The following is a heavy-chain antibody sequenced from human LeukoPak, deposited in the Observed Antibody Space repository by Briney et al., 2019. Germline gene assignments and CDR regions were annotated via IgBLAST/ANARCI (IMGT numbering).Heavy chain of an antibody. CDR1: GGSISSSNW. CDR2: IYHSGST. CDR3: ARGPRYCSGGSRCSGTRGWFDP. D-gene: IGHD2-15*01. J-gene: IGHJ5*02. Sequence: SGTLSLTCAVSGGSISSSNWWSWVRQPPGKGLEWIGEIYHSGSTNYNPSLKSRVTISVDKSKNQFSLKLSSVTAADTAVYYCARGPRYCSGGSRCSGTRGWFDPWGQGTLVTVSS. V-gene: IGHV4-4*02.